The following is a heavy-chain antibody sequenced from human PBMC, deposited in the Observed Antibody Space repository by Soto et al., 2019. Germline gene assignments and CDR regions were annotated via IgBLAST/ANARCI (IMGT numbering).Heavy chain of an antibody. CDR2: IKQDGREK. D-gene: IGHD2-2*01. J-gene: IGHJ4*02. V-gene: IGHV3-7*05. Sequence: EVQLVESGGGLVQPGGSLRLSCAASGFSFSRYWMSWVRQAPGKGLEWVANIKQDGREKCYVDSVKGRFTISRDNVKNSLYLQMNNLRADDTAVYYCARAPLVPAVADCWGQGTLVTVSS. CDR1: GFSFSRYW. CDR3: ARAPLVPAVADC.